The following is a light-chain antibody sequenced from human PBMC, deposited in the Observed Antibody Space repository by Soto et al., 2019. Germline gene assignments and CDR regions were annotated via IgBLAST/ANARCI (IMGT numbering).Light chain of an antibody. V-gene: IGLV2-14*03. Sequence: QSALTQPASVSGSSGQSITISCTGTSSDVGAYNYVSWYQQHPGKAPKLMIFAVTNRPSGVSNRFSGSKSGNTASLTISGLQAEDEADYYCSSYTGSKSYVFGTGT. CDR1: SSDVGAYNY. CDR3: SSYTGSKSYV. J-gene: IGLJ1*01. CDR2: AVT.